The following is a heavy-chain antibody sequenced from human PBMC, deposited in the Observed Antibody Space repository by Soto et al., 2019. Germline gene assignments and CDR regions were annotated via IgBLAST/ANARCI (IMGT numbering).Heavy chain of an antibody. Sequence: EVQLLESGGGLVQPGGSLRLSCAASGFTFSSYVMSWVRQAPGKGLEWVSAISGSGGSTYYADSVKGRFTISRDNSKNTLYLRMNSLRAEDTAVYYCATLQGTYYYGSGSYYLPYWGQGTLVTVSS. CDR3: ATLQGTYYYGSGSYYLPY. D-gene: IGHD3-10*01. CDR2: ISGSGGST. V-gene: IGHV3-23*01. J-gene: IGHJ4*02. CDR1: GFTFSSYV.